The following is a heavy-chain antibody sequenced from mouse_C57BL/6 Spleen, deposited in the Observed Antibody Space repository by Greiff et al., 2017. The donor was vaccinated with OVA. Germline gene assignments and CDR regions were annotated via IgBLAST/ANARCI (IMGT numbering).Heavy chain of an antibody. CDR3: ARNYGSSLDWYFDV. J-gene: IGHJ1*03. CDR1: GIDFSRYW. V-gene: IGHV4-1*01. D-gene: IGHD1-1*01. Sequence: GIDFSRYWMSWVRRAPGKGLEWIGEINPDSSTINYAPSLKDKFIISRDNAKNTLYLQMSKVRSEDTALYYCARNYGSSLDWYFDVWAQGPRSPSPQ. CDR2: INPDSSTI.